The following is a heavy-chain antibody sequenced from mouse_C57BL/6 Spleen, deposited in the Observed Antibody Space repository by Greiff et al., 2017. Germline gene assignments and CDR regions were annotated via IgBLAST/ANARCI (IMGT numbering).Heavy chain of an antibody. J-gene: IGHJ3*01. Sequence: EVQLVESGPGMVKPSQSLSLTCTVTGYSITSGYDWHWIRHFPGNKLEWMGYISYSGSTNYNPSLKSRISITHDTSKNHFFLKLNSVTTEDTATYYCARDQGYGGFAYWGQGTLVTVSA. CDR1: GYSITSGYD. CDR3: ARDQGYGGFAY. V-gene: IGHV3-1*01. D-gene: IGHD2-2*01. CDR2: ISYSGST.